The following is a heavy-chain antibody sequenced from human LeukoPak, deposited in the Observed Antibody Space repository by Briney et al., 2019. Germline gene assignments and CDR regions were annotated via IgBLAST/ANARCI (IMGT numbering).Heavy chain of an antibody. D-gene: IGHD4-23*01. Sequence: GGSLRLSCAASGFTFSSYEMNWVHQAPGKGLEWVSHISSSGSTIYYTDSVKGRFTISRDNSKNLLYLQMNSLRAEDTAIYYCARTVARIGYWGQGTLVTVSS. J-gene: IGHJ4*02. CDR2: ISSSGSTI. CDR3: ARTVARIGY. CDR1: GFTFSSYE. V-gene: IGHV3-48*03.